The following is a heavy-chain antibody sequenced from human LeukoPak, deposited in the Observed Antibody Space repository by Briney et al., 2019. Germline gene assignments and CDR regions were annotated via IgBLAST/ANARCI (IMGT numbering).Heavy chain of an antibody. V-gene: IGHV4-59*08. D-gene: IGHD4/OR15-4a*01. CDR1: GGSISSFY. CDR2: IYYSGIT. Sequence: PSETLSLTCTVSGGSISSFYWSWIRQPPGKGLEWIGYIYYSGITKYNPSLKSRVTISVDTSKNQFSLKLSSVAAADTAVYYCARGANFYYYGMDVWGQGTTVTVSS. J-gene: IGHJ6*02. CDR3: ARGANFYYYGMDV.